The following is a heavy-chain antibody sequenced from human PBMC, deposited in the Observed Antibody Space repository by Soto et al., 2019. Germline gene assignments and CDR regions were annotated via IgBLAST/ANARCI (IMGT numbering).Heavy chain of an antibody. V-gene: IGHV3-23*01. CDR1: GFTFSNYA. CDR3: TKGSRDASMTYFDY. D-gene: IGHD3-22*01. J-gene: IGHJ4*02. Sequence: GGSLRLSCAASGFTFSNYAMIWVRQAPGKGPEWVSGISVSGGNSYYADSVRGRFTVSRDNSKNTLDLQMNSLRAEDTAIYYCTKGSRDASMTYFDYWGQGTLVTVSS. CDR2: ISVSGGNS.